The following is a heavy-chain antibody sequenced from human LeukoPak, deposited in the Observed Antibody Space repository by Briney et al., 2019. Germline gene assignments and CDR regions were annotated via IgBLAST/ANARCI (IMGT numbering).Heavy chain of an antibody. Sequence: GESLKISCKGSGYSFTNYWIGWVRQTPGKGLEWMGIINPDDSEIKYSPSFQGQVTISADKSISTAYLQWSSLKASDTAMYYCARNPFPASYGDGDYWGQGTLVTVSS. CDR2: INPDDSEI. D-gene: IGHD4-17*01. V-gene: IGHV5-51*01. CDR3: ARNPFPASYGDGDY. CDR1: GYSFTNYW. J-gene: IGHJ4*02.